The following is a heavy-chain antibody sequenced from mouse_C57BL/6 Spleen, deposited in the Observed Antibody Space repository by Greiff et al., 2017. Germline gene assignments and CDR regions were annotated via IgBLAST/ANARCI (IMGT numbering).Heavy chain of an antibody. V-gene: IGHV1-39*01. J-gene: IGHJ4*01. CDR1: GYSFTDYN. D-gene: IGHD3-3*01. Sequence: VQLQQSGPELVKPGASVKISCTASGYSFTDYNMNWVKQSNGKSLEWIGVINPNYGTTSYNQKFKGKATLTVDQSSSTAYMQLNSLPSEDSAVYYCAERNIPGDLGSMDYWGQGTSVTVSS. CDR3: AERNIPGDLGSMDY. CDR2: INPNYGTT.